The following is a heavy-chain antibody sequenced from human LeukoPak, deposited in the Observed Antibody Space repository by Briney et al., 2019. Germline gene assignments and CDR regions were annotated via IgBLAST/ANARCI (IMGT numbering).Heavy chain of an antibody. D-gene: IGHD2-2*01. CDR1: GFTFSSYA. Sequence: GGSLRLSCAASGFTFSSYAMSWVRQAPGKGLEWVSAISGSGGSTYYADSVKGRFTISRDNSKNTLYLQMNSLRAEDTAVYYCATTLSTYRSSTSCSDYWGQGTLVTVSS. CDR3: ATTLSTYRSSTSCSDY. J-gene: IGHJ4*02. V-gene: IGHV3-23*01. CDR2: ISGSGGST.